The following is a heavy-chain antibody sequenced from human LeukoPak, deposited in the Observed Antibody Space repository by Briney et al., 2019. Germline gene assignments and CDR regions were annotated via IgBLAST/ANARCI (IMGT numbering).Heavy chain of an antibody. CDR1: GGSISSYY. D-gene: IGHD6-13*01. V-gene: IGHV4-59*01. CDR3: ARGGRAAAGVFDY. Sequence: HSETLSLTCPVSGGSISSYYWSWIRQPPGKGLEWIGYIYYSGSTNYNPSLRSRVTISVDTSKNQFSLKLSSVTAADTAVYYCARGGRAAAGVFDYWGQGTLVTVSS. J-gene: IGHJ4*02. CDR2: IYYSGST.